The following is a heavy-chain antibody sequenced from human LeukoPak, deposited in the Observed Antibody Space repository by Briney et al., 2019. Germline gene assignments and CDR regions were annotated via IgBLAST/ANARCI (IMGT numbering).Heavy chain of an antibody. CDR1: GFTFSSYS. J-gene: IGHJ4*02. CDR3: ARGVRGVADTPFDY. CDR2: ISSSSSYI. V-gene: IGHV3-21*01. Sequence: GGSLRLSCAASGFTFSSYSMNWVRQAPGKGLEWVSSISSSSSYIYYADSVKGRFTISRDNAKNSLYLQMNSLRAEDTAVYYCARGVRGVADTPFDYWGQGILVTVSS. D-gene: IGHD2-15*01.